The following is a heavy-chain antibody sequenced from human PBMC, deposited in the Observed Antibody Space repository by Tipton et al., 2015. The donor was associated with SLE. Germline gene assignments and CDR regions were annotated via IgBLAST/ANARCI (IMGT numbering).Heavy chain of an antibody. Sequence: SLRLSCAASGFTFSDYYMGWERHAHGKGLEWVSFVSGRHAIYYADSVEGRCTISRDNVKNSLDVQVNSLRAEDTAVYYCARVRGLDYEGIEDSSQGMFDWCQGST. CDR1: GFTFSDYY. CDR2: VSGRHAI. J-gene: IGHJ6*02. D-gene: IGHD4-17*01. V-gene: IGHV3-69-1*01. CDR3: ARVRGLDYEGIEDSSQGMFD.